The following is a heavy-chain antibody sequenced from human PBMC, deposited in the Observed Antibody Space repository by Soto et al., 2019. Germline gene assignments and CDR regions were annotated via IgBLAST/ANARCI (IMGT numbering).Heavy chain of an antibody. J-gene: IGHJ4*02. CDR3: AKDDSSGWYTISLYFDY. CDR1: GFTFDDYA. Sequence: EVQLVESGGDLVQPGRSLRLSCAASGFTFDDYAMHWVRQAPGKGLEWVSGISLNSGSIAYADSVKGRFTLSRDNAKNSLYLQMNSLRAEDTALYYCAKDDSSGWYTISLYFDYWGQGTRVTVSS. CDR2: ISLNSGSI. V-gene: IGHV3-9*01. D-gene: IGHD6-19*01.